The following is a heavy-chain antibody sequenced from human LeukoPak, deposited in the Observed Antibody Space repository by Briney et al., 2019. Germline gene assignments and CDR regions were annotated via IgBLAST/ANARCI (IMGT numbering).Heavy chain of an antibody. CDR2: IYHSGST. D-gene: IGHD5-18*01. CDR1: GYSISSGYY. CDR3: ARDLRGYSYGFYYFYYMAV. J-gene: IGHJ6*03. Sequence: SETLSSTCAVSGYSISSGYYWGWIRQPPGKGLEWIGSIYHSGSTYYNPSLKSRVTISVDTSKNQFSLKLSSVTAADTAVYYCARDLRGYSYGFYYFYYMAVWGKWPTVTVSS. V-gene: IGHV4-38-2*02.